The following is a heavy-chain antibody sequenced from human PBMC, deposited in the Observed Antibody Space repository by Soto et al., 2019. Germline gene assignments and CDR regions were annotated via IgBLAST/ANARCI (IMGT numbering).Heavy chain of an antibody. CDR2: IKSDGTIT. D-gene: IGHD6-13*01. CDR3: ARGSIVAGGRTDY. V-gene: IGHV3-74*01. J-gene: IGHJ4*02. Sequence: EVQLVESGGGLVQPGGSLRLSCAASGFTFSSYWMHWVRPAPGKGLVWVSRIKSDGTITTYADSVKGRFTISRDNAKDTLYLQMNSLRAEDTAVYYCARGSIVAGGRTDYWGQGTLVTVSS. CDR1: GFTFSSYW.